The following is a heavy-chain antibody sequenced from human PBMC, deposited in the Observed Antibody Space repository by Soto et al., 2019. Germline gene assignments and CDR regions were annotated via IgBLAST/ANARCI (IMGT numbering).Heavy chain of an antibody. CDR1: GYSFTSYW. Sequence: GESLKISCKGSGYSFTSYWIGWVRQMPGKGLEWMGIIYPGDSDTRYSPSFQGQVTISADKSISTAYLQWSSLKASDTAMYYCARQDGYCSGGSCYDYWGQGTLVTVSS. V-gene: IGHV5-51*01. CDR3: ARQDGYCSGGSCYDY. J-gene: IGHJ4*02. CDR2: IYPGDSDT. D-gene: IGHD2-15*01.